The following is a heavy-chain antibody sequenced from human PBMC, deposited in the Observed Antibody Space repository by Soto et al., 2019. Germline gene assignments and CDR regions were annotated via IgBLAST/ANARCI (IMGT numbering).Heavy chain of an antibody. CDR1: GGSFSGYY. D-gene: IGHD6-13*01. CDR3: ARVRSSSWYIESYYYYYMDV. CDR2: INHSGST. V-gene: IGHV4-34*01. J-gene: IGHJ6*03. Sequence: PSETLSLACAVYGGSFSGYYWSWIRQPPGKGLEWIGEINHSGSTNYNPSLKSRVTISVDTAKNQFSLKLSSVTAADTAVYYCARVRSSSWYIESYYYYYMDVWGKGTTVTVSS.